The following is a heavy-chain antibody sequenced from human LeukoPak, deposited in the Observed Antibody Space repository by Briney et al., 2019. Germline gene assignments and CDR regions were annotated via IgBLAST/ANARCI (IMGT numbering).Heavy chain of an antibody. V-gene: IGHV4-34*01. D-gene: IGHD3-22*01. Sequence: PSETLSLTCAVYGGSFRGYYWSWIRQPPGKGLEWIGEINHSGSTNYNPSLKSRVTISVDRSKNQFSLKLSSVTAADTAVYYCARGGDYYDSSSPFDYWGQGTLVTVSS. CDR2: INHSGST. CDR1: GGSFRGYY. CDR3: ARGGDYYDSSSPFDY. J-gene: IGHJ4*02.